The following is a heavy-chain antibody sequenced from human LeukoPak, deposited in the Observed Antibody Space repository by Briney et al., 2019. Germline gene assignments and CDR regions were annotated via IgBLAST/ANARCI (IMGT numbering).Heavy chain of an antibody. V-gene: IGHV4-39*07. CDR2: IYYSGST. CDR3: ARDLNVEMATVC. CDR1: GGSISSSSYY. J-gene: IGHJ4*02. Sequence: PSETLSLTCTVSGGSISSSSYYWGWVRQPPGKGLEWIGSIYYSGSTYYNPSLKSRVTISVDTSENQFSLKLSSVTAADTAVYYCARDLNVEMATVCWGQGTLVTVSS. D-gene: IGHD5-24*01.